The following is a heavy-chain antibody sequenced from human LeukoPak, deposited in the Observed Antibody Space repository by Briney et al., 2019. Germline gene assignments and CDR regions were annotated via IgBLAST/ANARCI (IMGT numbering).Heavy chain of an antibody. D-gene: IGHD3-9*01. Sequence: GGSLRLSCAASGFTLSSYGMHWVRQAPGKGLEWVAVISYDGSNKYYADSVKGRFTISRDNSKNTLYLQMNSLRAEDTAVYYCAKENDDILTGYHYYCYGMDVWGKGTTVTVSS. CDR1: GFTLSSYG. CDR2: ISYDGSNK. V-gene: IGHV3-30*18. CDR3: AKENDDILTGYHYYCYGMDV. J-gene: IGHJ6*04.